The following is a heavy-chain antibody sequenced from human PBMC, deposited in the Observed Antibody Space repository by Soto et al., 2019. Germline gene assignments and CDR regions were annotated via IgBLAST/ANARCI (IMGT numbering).Heavy chain of an antibody. V-gene: IGHV4-59*01. CDR1: GTSISIYY. CDR2: LSYTGSA. Sequence: SETLSLTCIVSGTSISIYYWSWIRQPPAKGLEWIAYLSYTGSAKYNPSLKSRVTTSVDTSKNQFSLKLTSVTAADTAIYYCARVEAYIHHWGQGFLVTVSS. CDR3: ARVEAYIHH. J-gene: IGHJ1*01.